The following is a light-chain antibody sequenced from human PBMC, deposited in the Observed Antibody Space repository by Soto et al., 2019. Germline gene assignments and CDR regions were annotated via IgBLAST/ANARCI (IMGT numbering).Light chain of an antibody. CDR1: ESVNNF. CDR3: QHRGTWASG. V-gene: IGKV3-11*01. Sequence: EIVLTQSPATLSLSTGERATLSCRASESVNNFLDWYQQKPGQAPRLLIYDAYNRSTGVPARFSGSGSGTDFTLTISTLEAEGFAVYYCQHRGTWASGFGQGTKLEI. J-gene: IGKJ2*03. CDR2: DAY.